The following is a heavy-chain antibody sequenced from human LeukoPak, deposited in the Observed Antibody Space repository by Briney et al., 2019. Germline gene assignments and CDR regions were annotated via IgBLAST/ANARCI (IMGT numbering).Heavy chain of an antibody. CDR3: ARGGSSWYLYFQH. D-gene: IGHD6-13*01. V-gene: IGHV1-8*02. J-gene: IGHJ1*01. Sequence: ASVKVSCKASGYTFTGNYIHWVRQATGQGLEWMGWMNPNSGNTGYAQKFQGRVTMTRNTSISTAYMELSSLRSEDTAVYYCARGGSSWYLYFQHWGQGTLVTVSS. CDR2: MNPNSGNT. CDR1: GYTFTGNY.